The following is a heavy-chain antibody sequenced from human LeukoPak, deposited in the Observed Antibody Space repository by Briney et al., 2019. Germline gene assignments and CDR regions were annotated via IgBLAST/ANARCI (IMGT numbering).Heavy chain of an antibody. D-gene: IGHD2-15*01. CDR1: GYTFTSYG. V-gene: IGHV1-69*04. J-gene: IGHJ6*02. CDR2: IIPILGIA. CDR3: ATLVRCSGGSCYRTYYYYGMDV. Sequence: GASVKVSCKASGYTFTSYGISWVRQAPGQGLEWMGRIIPILGIANYAQKFQGRVTITADKSTSTAYMELSSLRSEDTAVYYCATLVRCSGGSCYRTYYYYGMDVWGQGTTVTVSS.